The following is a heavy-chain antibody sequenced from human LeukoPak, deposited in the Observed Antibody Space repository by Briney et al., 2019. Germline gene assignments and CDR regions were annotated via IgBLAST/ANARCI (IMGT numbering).Heavy chain of an antibody. CDR2: IIPIFGTV. CDR1: GGTFSSYA. V-gene: IGHV1-69*06. D-gene: IGHD2-8*01. CDR3: ARGGLRVMVYRLYYMDV. Sequence: ASVKVSCKASGGTFSSYAISWVRQAPGQGLEWMGGIIPIFGTVNYAQKFQGRVTITADKSTSTAYMELTRLRSDDTAVYYCARGGLRVMVYRLYYMDVWGKGTTVTVSS. J-gene: IGHJ6*03.